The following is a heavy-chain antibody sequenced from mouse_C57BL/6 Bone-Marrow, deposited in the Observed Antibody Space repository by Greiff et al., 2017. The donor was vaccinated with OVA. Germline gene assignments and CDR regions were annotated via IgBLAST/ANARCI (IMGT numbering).Heavy chain of an antibody. V-gene: IGHV5-6*01. Sequence: VQLKESGGDLVKPGGSLKLSCAASGFTFSSYGMSWVRQTPDKRLEWVATISSGGSYTYYPDSVKGRFTISRDNAKNTLYLQMSSLKSEDTAMYYCARHVGVGVDYWGQGTSVTVSS. CDR1: GFTFSSYG. CDR3: ARHVGVGVDY. CDR2: ISSGGSYT. J-gene: IGHJ4*01.